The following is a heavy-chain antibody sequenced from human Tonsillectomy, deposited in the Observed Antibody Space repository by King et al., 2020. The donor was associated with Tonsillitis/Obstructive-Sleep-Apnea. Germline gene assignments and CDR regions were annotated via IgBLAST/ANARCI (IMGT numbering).Heavy chain of an antibody. CDR3: TTEGDCNITNCYTGFDF. V-gene: IGHV3-15*01. J-gene: IGHJ4*02. CDR2: IKSKTDGGTT. D-gene: IGHD2-2*02. CDR1: GFTFSNAW. Sequence: VQLVESGGGLVKPGGSLRLSCAASGFTFSNAWMSWVRQAPGKGLEWVGRIKSKTDGGTTDYAAPVKGRFTISRDDSKNTLYLQMNSLKTEDTAVYYCTTEGDCNITNCYTGFDFWGQGTLVTVSS.